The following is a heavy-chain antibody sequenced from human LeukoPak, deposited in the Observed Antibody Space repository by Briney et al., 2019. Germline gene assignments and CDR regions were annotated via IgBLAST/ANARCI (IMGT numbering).Heavy chain of an antibody. Sequence: PGGSLRLSCAASGFTVNSKYMSWVRQAPGKGLEWVAVISYDGSNKYYADSVKGRFTISRDNAKNSLYLQMNSLRAEDTAVYYCAREASEGVFDYWGQGTLVTVSS. V-gene: IGHV3-30-3*01. CDR3: AREASEGVFDY. J-gene: IGHJ4*02. CDR1: GFTVNSKY. CDR2: ISYDGSNK.